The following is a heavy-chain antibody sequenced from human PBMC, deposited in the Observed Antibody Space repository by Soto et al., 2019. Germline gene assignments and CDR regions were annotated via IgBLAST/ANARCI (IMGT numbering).Heavy chain of an antibody. Sequence: EVPLVESGGGLVQPGGSLRLSCAASGFTFSSYSMNWVRQAPGKGLEWVSYISSSSSTIYYADSVKGRFTISRDNAKNSLYLQMNSLRDEDTAVYYCARSRGYSSSWYGYFDLWGRGTLVTVSS. CDR2: ISSSSSTI. CDR1: GFTFSSYS. D-gene: IGHD6-13*01. V-gene: IGHV3-48*02. CDR3: ARSRGYSSSWYGYFDL. J-gene: IGHJ2*01.